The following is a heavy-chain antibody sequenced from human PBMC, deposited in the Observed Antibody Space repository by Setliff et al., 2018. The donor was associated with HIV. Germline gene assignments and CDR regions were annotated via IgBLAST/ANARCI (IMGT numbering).Heavy chain of an antibody. V-gene: IGHV4-4*09. D-gene: IGHD2-15*01. J-gene: IGHJ2*01. CDR2: IYTSGST. Sequence: PSETLSLTCTVSVGSISSYYWSWIRQPPGKGLEWIGYIYTSGSTNYNPSLKSRVTISVDTSKNQFSLKLSSVTAADTAVYYCARGMVVDAGWYFDLWGRGTLVTVS. CDR3: ARGMVVDAGWYFDL. CDR1: VGSISSYY.